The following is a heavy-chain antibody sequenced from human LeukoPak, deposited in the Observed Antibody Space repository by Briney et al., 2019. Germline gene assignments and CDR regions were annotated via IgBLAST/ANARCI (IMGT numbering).Heavy chain of an antibody. CDR2: IYTSGST. Sequence: PSETLSLTCTVSGGSISSYYWSWIRQPAGKGLEWIGRIYTSGSTNYNPSLKSRVTMSVGTSKNQFSLKLSSVTAADTAVYYCARVATRTVVTRYYFDYWGQGTLVTVSS. D-gene: IGHD4-23*01. CDR1: GGSISSYY. J-gene: IGHJ4*02. V-gene: IGHV4-4*07. CDR3: ARVATRTVVTRYYFDY.